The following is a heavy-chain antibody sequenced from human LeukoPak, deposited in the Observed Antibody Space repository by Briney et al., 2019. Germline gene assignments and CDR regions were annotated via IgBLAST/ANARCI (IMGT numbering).Heavy chain of an antibody. CDR2: ISPASNTI. J-gene: IGHJ4*02. CDR1: GFAFNTYA. Sequence: PGGSLRLSCITSGFAFNTYAMHWVRQAPGKGLEWISYISPASNTIYYADSVKGRFTISRDNAKNSVFLQMSSLRDEDTAVYYCAKDQPRGYSYGYPDYWGQGTLVTVSS. CDR3: AKDQPRGYSYGYPDY. D-gene: IGHD5-18*01. V-gene: IGHV3-48*02.